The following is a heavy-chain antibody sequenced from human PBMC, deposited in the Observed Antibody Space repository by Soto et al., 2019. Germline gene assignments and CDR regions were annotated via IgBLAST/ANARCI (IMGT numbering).Heavy chain of an antibody. V-gene: IGHV3-15*07. CDR1: GFTFSNAW. CDR3: TTEEGGSSSRYYYGMDV. J-gene: IGHJ6*02. Sequence: GGSLRLSCAASGFTFSNAWMNWVRQAPGTGLEWVGRIKSKTDGGTTDYAAPVKGRFTISRDDSKNTLYLQMNSLKTEDTAVYYCTTEEGGSSSRYYYGMDVWGQGTTVTVSS. CDR2: IKSKTDGGTT. D-gene: IGHD6-6*01.